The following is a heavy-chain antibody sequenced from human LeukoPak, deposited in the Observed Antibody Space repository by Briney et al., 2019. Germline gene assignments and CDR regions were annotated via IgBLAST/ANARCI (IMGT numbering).Heavy chain of an antibody. CDR2: IYTSGTT. V-gene: IGHV4-4*07. J-gene: IGHJ6*03. CDR3: ARATGSSVPYYYYMDV. CDR1: GGSISSYY. Sequence: SETLSLTCTVSGGSISSYYWSWIRQPAGKGLEWIGRIYTSGTTNYNPSLKSRVTISVDTSKNQFSLKLRSVTAADTAVYYCARATGSSVPYYYYMDVWGKGTTVTVSS. D-gene: IGHD2-2*01.